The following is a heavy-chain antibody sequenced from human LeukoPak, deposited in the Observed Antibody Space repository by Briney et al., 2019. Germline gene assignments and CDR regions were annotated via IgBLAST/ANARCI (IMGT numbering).Heavy chain of an antibody. CDR3: AGFETTVTTNAFDI. D-gene: IGHD4-17*01. CDR2: IKDDGSEE. CDR1: GFTFSSSW. J-gene: IGHJ3*02. V-gene: IGHV3-7*05. Sequence: GGSLRLSCAASGFTFSSSWMTWVRQAPGKGLEWVAHIKDDGSEEYYVDSVKGRFTISRDNAKNSLYLQMNSLRAEDTAVYYCAGFETTVTTNAFDIWGQGTMVTVSS.